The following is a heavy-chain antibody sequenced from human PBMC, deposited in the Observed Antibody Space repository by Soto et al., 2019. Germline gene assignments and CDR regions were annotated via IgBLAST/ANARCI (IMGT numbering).Heavy chain of an antibody. CDR3: ATLRPYSSGSSSLWAFDI. Sequence: GASVKVSCKASGYTFTSYYMHWVRQAPGQGLEWMGIINPSGGSTSYAQKFQGRVTMTRDTSTSTVYMELSSLRSEDTALFYCATLRPYSSGSSSLWAFDIWGQGTMVTVSS. CDR1: GYTFTSYY. D-gene: IGHD6-19*01. V-gene: IGHV1-46*01. J-gene: IGHJ3*02. CDR2: INPSGGST.